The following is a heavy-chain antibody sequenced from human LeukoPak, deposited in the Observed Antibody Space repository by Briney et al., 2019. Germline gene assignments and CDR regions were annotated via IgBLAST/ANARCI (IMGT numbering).Heavy chain of an antibody. Sequence: GGSLRLSCAASGFTFSSYAMHWVRQAPGKGLEWVAVISYDGSNKYYADSVKGRFTISRDNSKNTLYLQMNSLRAEDTVVYYCARDYGGNSGLDYWGQGTLVTVSS. V-gene: IGHV3-30-3*01. D-gene: IGHD4-23*01. CDR2: ISYDGSNK. CDR1: GFTFSSYA. CDR3: ARDYGGNSGLDY. J-gene: IGHJ4*02.